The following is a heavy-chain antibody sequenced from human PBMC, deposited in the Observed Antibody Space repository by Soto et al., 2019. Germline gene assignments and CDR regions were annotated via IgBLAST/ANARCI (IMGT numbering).Heavy chain of an antibody. D-gene: IGHD3-3*01. Sequence: SEIRSLSWIFSVGSVSFGIYYWSWIPEPPGKGREYIEYLYYSGSTNYNPSLNSRIPISVDTPKNQSSLKLTSVTAADTAICSSARGQAFWTGYYRMTYYFDYWGQGTMVPVSS. CDR1: VGSVSFGIYY. CDR3: ARGQAFWTGYYRMTYYFDY. J-gene: IGHJ4*02. V-gene: IGHV4-61*01. CDR2: LYYSGST.